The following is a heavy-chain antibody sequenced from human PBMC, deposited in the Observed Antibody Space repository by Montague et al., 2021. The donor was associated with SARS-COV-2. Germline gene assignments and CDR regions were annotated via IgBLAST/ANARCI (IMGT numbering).Heavy chain of an antibody. J-gene: IGHJ6*03. CDR1: GGSFSRYY. CDR3: ARLGDGIVPSPILGLGPYYSFYYMDV. Sequence: SETLSLTCAVYGGSFSRYYWGWIRQPPGKGLEWIGEISQSGSTKYNPSLQSRVSISLDTSRNQFSLKVRSVTAADTAIYYCARLGDGIVPSPILGLGPYYSFYYMDVWGKGTTVTVSS. D-gene: IGHD2-2*02. V-gene: IGHV4-34*01. CDR2: ISQSGST.